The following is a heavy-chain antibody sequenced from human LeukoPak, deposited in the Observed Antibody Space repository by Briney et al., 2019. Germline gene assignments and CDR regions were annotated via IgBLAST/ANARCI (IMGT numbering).Heavy chain of an antibody. CDR2: IKQDGSEK. Sequence: PGGSLRLSCAASGFTFSSYWMSWVRQAPGKGLEWVANIKQDGSEKYYVDSVKGRFTISRDNAKNSLYLQMNSLRAEDTAVYYCARDMWQWRASFDYWGQGTLVTVSS. J-gene: IGHJ4*02. CDR3: ARDMWQWRASFDY. D-gene: IGHD6-19*01. V-gene: IGHV3-7*01. CDR1: GFTFSSYW.